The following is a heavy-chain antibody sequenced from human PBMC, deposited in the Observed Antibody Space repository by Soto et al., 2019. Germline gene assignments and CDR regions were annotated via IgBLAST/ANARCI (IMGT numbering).Heavy chain of an antibody. CDR2: ISRSRRTI. CDR1: GFTFISYI. V-gene: IGHV3-48*02. J-gene: IGHJ3*02. CDR3: ARESYYYDSSTFDI. D-gene: IGHD3-22*01. Sequence: EVQLVESGGGLVQPGGSLRLSCAASGFTFISYIMNWVRQAPGKGRERVSYISRSRRTIYYADSVKGRFTISRDNAKNSLYLQMNSLRDEDTSVYYCARESYYYDSSTFDIWGQGTMVTVSS.